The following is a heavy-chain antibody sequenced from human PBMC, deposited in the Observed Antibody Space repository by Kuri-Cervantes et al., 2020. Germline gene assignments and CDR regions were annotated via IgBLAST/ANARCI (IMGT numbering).Heavy chain of an antibody. V-gene: IGHV3-20*04. J-gene: IGHJ6*02. CDR3: ARGPLGNRGSSWPYRRGYYYGMDV. D-gene: IGHD6-13*01. CDR2: INWNGGST. Sequence: GESLKISCAASGFTFDDYGMSWVRQAPGKGLEWVSGINWNGGSTGYADSVKGRFTISRDNDNNYLYLQMNSLIAEDTAVYYCARGPLGNRGSSWPYRRGYYYGMDVWGQGTTVTVSS. CDR1: GFTFDDYG.